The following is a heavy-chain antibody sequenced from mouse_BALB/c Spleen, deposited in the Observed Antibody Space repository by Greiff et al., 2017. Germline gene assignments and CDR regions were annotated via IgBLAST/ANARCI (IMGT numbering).Heavy chain of an antibody. V-gene: IGHV1-7*01. Sequence: QVQLKESGAELAKPGASVKMSCKASGYTFTSYWMHWVKQRPGQGLEWIGYINPSTGYTEYNQKFKDKATLTADKSSSTAYMQLSSLTSEDSAVYYCARSSGNYVDYWGQGTTLTVSS. CDR3: ARSSGNYVDY. J-gene: IGHJ2*01. CDR1: GYTFTSYW. D-gene: IGHD1-3*01. CDR2: INPSTGYT.